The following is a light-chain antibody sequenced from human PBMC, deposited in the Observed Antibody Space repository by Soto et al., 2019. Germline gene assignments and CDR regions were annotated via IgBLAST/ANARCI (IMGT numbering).Light chain of an antibody. J-gene: IGLJ2*01. CDR2: GNS. CDR3: QSYDSGLSGSRV. Sequence: QSVLTHPPSVSGAPGQRVTISCTGSSSNIGAGYDVHWYQQLPGTAPKLLIYGNSNRPSGVPDRFPGSKSGTSASLAITGLQAEDEADYYCQSYDSGLSGSRVFGGGTKLTVL. V-gene: IGLV1-40*01. CDR1: SSNIGAGYD.